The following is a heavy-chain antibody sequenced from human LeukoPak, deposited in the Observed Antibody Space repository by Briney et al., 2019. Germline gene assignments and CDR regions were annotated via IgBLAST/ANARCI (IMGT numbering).Heavy chain of an antibody. V-gene: IGHV3-30*09. D-gene: IGHD5-12*01. CDR3: VSPTADYPFLYYFDS. CDR1: GFSFSSYS. J-gene: IGHJ4*02. Sequence: GGSLRLSCAASGFSFSSYSIHWVRQAPGKGLEWVAVISSDGNSINFALSVKGRFAISRDNSKNTLFLQMNNLRSEDTALYYCVSPTADYPFLYYFDSWGQGTLVTVSS. CDR2: ISSDGNSI.